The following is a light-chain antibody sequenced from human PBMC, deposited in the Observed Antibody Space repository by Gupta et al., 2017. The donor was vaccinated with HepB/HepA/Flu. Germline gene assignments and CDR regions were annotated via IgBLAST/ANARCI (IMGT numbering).Light chain of an antibody. CDR2: WAS. J-gene: IGKJ4*01. CDR3: QQYYSIPLT. CDR1: QSVLHSPNNKNY. V-gene: IGKV4-1*01. Sequence: DIVMTQSPASLAGSLGERATINCKSSQSVLHSPNNKNYLACYQQQPGQPTKLLIYWASTGDSVVPGRFSGRGSGEDITLTSSSLQAEEGAVYHCQQYYSIPLTFGGGTKVEIK.